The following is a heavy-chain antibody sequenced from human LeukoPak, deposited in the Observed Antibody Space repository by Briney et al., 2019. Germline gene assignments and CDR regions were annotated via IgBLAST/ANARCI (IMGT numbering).Heavy chain of an antibody. CDR3: AKNLCSSTSCYQYYYYGMDV. CDR2: IKQDGSEK. V-gene: IGHV3-7*03. CDR1: GFTTSSYW. Sequence: GGSLRLSCVASGFTTSSYWMSWVRQAPGKGLEWVANIKQDGSEKYYVDSVKGRFTISRDNSKNTLYLQMNSLRAEDTAVYYCAKNLCSSTSCYQYYYYGMDVWGQGTTVTVSS. D-gene: IGHD2-2*01. J-gene: IGHJ6*02.